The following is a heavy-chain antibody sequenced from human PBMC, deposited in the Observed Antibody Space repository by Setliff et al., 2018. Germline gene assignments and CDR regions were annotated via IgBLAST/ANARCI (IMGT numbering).Heavy chain of an antibody. D-gene: IGHD2-2*01. CDR2: IDHTGGT. Sequence: KTSETLSLTCAVYGGSFSTYYWSWVRQPPGKGLEWIGEIDHTGGTKFNPSLKSRATISLDTSNNQFSLKLSSVTAADTAVYYCAKYPWVDWGQGTLVTVSS. CDR3: AKYPWVD. CDR1: GGSFSTYY. J-gene: IGHJ4*02. V-gene: IGHV4-34*01.